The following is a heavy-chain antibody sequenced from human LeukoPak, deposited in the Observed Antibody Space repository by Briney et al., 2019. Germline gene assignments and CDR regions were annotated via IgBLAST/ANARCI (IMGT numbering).Heavy chain of an antibody. CDR3: ARGDGYNDAEYLQH. CDR1: GFTFSSYG. J-gene: IGHJ1*01. CDR2: IWYDGSNK. Sequence: GRSLRLSCAASGFTFSSYGMHRVRQAPGKGLEWVAVIWYDGSNKYCGDSVKGRFTISRDNSKKTLYLQMNSLRVEDTAVYYCARGDGYNDAEYLQHWGQGTLVTVS. V-gene: IGHV3-33*01. D-gene: IGHD5-24*01.